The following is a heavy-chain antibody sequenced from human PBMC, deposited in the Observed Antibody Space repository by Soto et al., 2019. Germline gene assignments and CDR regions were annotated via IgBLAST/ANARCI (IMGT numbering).Heavy chain of an antibody. CDR3: ASMRDGVAARGNAS. Sequence: QVQLVQSGAEVKKPGSSVKVSCKASGGTFSSYAISCVRQAPGQGLEWMGGIIPIYGTANYAPKFQGRVTITADESTSPAYMELSSLRSEDTAVYYCASMRDGVAARGNASWGQGTLVTVSS. CDR1: GGTFSSYA. CDR2: IIPIYGTA. D-gene: IGHD6-6*01. J-gene: IGHJ5*02. V-gene: IGHV1-69*12.